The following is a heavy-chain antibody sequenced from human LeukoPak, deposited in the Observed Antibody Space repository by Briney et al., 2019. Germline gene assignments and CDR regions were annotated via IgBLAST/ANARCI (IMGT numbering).Heavy chain of an antibody. J-gene: IGHJ4*02. CDR1: GGSISSSSYY. CDR3: ARLSSGPLYYFDY. V-gene: IGHV4-39*01. D-gene: IGHD3-22*01. Sequence: PSEILSLTCTVSGGSISSSSYYWGWIRQPPGKGLEWIGSIYYSGSTYYNPSLKSRVTISVDTSKNQFSLKLSSVTAADTAVYYCARLSSGPLYYFDYWGQGTLVTVSS. CDR2: IYYSGST.